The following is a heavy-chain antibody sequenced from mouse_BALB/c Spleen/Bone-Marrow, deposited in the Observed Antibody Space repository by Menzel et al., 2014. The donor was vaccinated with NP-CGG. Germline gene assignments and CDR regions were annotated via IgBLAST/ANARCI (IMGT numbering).Heavy chain of an antibody. Sequence: DVQLVESGADLVKPGASVKLSCTASGFNIKDTYIHWVKQRPEQGLVWIGRVDPANGNTKYAPKFQGKATITADTSSNTAYLRLSSLTSEDTAVYYCARRFGNSPRDSAMVNWGRGTSVTVSS. CDR3: ARRFGNSPRDSAMVN. J-gene: IGHJ4*01. D-gene: IGHD2-1*01. V-gene: IGHV14-3*02. CDR2: VDPANGNT. CDR1: GFNIKDTY.